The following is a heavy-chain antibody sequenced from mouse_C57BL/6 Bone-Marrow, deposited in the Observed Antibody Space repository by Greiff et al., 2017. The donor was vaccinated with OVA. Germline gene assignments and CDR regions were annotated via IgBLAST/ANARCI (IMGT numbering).Heavy chain of an antibody. J-gene: IGHJ3*01. D-gene: IGHD2-4*01. CDR1: GFTFSDYY. CDR3: ARHEIYYDYDGLAD. V-gene: IGHV5-12*01. CDR2: ISNGGGST. Sequence: DVQLQESGGGLVQPGGSLKLSCAASGFTFSDYYMYWVRQTPEKRLEWVAYISNGGGSTYYLDTVKGRFTIASDNAKNTPYPQMMRLKSEDSAMYYFARHEIYYDYDGLADWGKGTLVTVSA.